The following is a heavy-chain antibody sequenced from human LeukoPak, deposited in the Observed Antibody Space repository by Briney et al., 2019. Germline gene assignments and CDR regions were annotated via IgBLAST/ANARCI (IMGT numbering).Heavy chain of an antibody. CDR1: GASFSGYY. V-gene: IGHV4-34*01. Sequence: SETLFFTCAVYGASFSGYYWSWLRQPPGKGLEGIGEINHSRSTHYNPSLKSRVTISVDTSRNQFSLKLSSVTAADTAVYYCARAEGYGDPNTLDYWGQGTLVTVSS. CDR2: INHSRST. CDR3: ARAEGYGDPNTLDY. J-gene: IGHJ4*02. D-gene: IGHD4-17*01.